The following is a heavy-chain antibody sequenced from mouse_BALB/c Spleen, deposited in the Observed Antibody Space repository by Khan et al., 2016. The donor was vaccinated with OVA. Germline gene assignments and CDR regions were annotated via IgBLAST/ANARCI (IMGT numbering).Heavy chain of an antibody. CDR1: GFTFSDYY. CDR3: KRGYYGDPFSY. Sequence: EVELVESGGGVVKPGGSLKLSCAASGFTFSDYYMYWVRQTPEKRLEWVATISDGGSYTYYPDSVKGRFTISRDDAKNNLYLQMSSLKSEDTAIYYCKRGYYGDPFSYWGQGTLVTVSA. CDR2: ISDGGSYT. D-gene: IGHD2-13*01. J-gene: IGHJ3*01. V-gene: IGHV5-4*02.